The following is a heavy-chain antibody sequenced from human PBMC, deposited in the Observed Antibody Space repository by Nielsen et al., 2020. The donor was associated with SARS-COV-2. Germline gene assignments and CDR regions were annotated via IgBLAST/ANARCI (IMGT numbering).Heavy chain of an antibody. D-gene: IGHD6-19*01. CDR2: ISGDGGST. J-gene: IGHJ6*02. V-gene: IGHV3-43*02. CDR1: GFTFDDYA. Sequence: GGSLRLSCAASGFTFDDYAMHWVRQAPGKGLEWVSLISGDGGSTYYADSVKGRFTISRDNSKNSLYLQMNSLRTEDTALYYCAKGVSSGWTPGYYYYYGMDVWGQGTTVTVSS. CDR3: AKGVSSGWTPGYYYYYGMDV.